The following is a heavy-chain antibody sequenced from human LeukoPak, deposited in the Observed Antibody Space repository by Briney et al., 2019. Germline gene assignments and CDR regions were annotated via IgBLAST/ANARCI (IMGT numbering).Heavy chain of an antibody. CDR2: IIPIFGTA. J-gene: IGHJ6*03. Sequence: SVKVSCKASGGTFSGYAISWVRQAPGQGLEWMGGIIPIFGTANYAQKFQGRVTITTDESTSTAYMELSSLRSEDTAVYYCARDGGRLTMTYYYYMDVWGKGTTVTVSS. CDR3: ARDGGRLTMTYYYYMDV. D-gene: IGHD3-22*01. CDR1: GGTFSGYA. V-gene: IGHV1-69*05.